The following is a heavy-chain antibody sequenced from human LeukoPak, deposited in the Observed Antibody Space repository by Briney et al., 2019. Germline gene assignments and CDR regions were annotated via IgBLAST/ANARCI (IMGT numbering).Heavy chain of an antibody. D-gene: IGHD6-13*01. CDR2: IDHSGTT. V-gene: IGHV4-34*01. Sequence: TSETLSLTCAVYGGSFSGYYCSWIRQPPGKGLEWIGEIDHSGTTNYNPSPKSRVTISSDTSKNQFSLKLSSVTAADTAVYYCARGGGAAAGIWGQGTLVTVSS. CDR1: GGSFSGYY. J-gene: IGHJ4*02. CDR3: ARGGGAAAGI.